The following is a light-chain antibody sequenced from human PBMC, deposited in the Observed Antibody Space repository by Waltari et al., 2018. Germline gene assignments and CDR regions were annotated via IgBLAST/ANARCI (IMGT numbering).Light chain of an antibody. CDR1: QSVSSY. CDR3: QQRSGWT. J-gene: IGKJ1*01. V-gene: IGKV3-11*01. CDR2: DAS. Sequence: ESVLTQSPATLSLSPGARATLSCRPSQSVSSYLAWYQQKPGQAPRLLIYDASNRATGIPARFSGSGSGTDFTLTISSLEPEDFAVYYCQQRSGWTFGQGTKVEIK.